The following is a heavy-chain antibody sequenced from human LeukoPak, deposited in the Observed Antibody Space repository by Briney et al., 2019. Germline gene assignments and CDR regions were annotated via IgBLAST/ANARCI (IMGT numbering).Heavy chain of an antibody. V-gene: IGHV3-74*01. CDR2: INSDGSST. Sequence: GGSLRLSCAASGFTFSNYWMHLVRQAPGKGLVWVSRINSDGSSTSYADSVKGRFTISRDNAKNTLYLQMNSLRAEDTAVYYCASLLRGAHFDYWGQGTLVTVSS. J-gene: IGHJ4*02. CDR3: ASLLRGAHFDY. D-gene: IGHD1-26*01. CDR1: GFTFSNYW.